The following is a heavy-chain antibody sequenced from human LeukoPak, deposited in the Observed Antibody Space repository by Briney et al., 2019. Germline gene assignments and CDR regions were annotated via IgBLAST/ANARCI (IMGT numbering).Heavy chain of an antibody. J-gene: IGHJ4*02. CDR2: ISGSGDSA. V-gene: IGHV3-23*01. Sequence: PGGSLRLSCAASGFIFSNYAMRWVRQAPGKGLEWVSAISGSGDSAYYADSVKGRFTISRDNSKNTLYLQMNGLRADDTAGYYCAQYLHQCSAPPKYWGQGTLVIVSS. CDR3: AQYLHQCSAPPKY. CDR1: GFIFSNYA. D-gene: IGHD2-2*01.